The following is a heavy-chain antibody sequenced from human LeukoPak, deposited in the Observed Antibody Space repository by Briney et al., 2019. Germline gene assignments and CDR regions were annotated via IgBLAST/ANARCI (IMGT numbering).Heavy chain of an antibody. CDR1: GFTFDDYT. Sequence: GGSLRLSCAASGFTFDDYTMHWVRQAPGKGLEWVPLISWDGGSTYYADSVKGRLTISRDNAKNSLYLQMNSLRAEDTAVYYCARDYSLSSGYYFGFDYWGQGTLVTVSS. D-gene: IGHD3-22*01. CDR2: ISWDGGST. V-gene: IGHV3-43*01. CDR3: ARDYSLSSGYYFGFDY. J-gene: IGHJ4*02.